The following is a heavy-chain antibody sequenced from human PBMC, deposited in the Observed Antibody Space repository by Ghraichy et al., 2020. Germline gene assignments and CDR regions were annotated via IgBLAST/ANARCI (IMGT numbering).Heavy chain of an antibody. CDR1: GFTFSSYS. Sequence: GESLNISCAASGFTFSSYSMNWVRQAPGKGLEWVSSISSSSSYIYYADSVKGRFTISRDNAKNSLYLQMNSLRAEDTAVYYCAISSFIYPFGMDVWGQGTTVTVSS. CDR2: ISSSSSYI. CDR3: AISSFIYPFGMDV. V-gene: IGHV3-21*01. D-gene: IGHD2-15*01. J-gene: IGHJ6*02.